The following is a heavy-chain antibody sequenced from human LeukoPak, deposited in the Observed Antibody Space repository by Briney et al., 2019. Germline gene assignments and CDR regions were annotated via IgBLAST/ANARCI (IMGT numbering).Heavy chain of an antibody. D-gene: IGHD6-19*01. J-gene: IGHJ3*01. CDR2: IFGSASKI. Sequence: GGSLRLSCTTSGFTFATYSMSWVRQAPGQGLEWVASIFGSASKIYHADSVKGLFTVSRDNSKNTLYLQMNGLRVEDTALYYCVKDRVPDSGWSFDVWGRGTMVTVSA. V-gene: IGHV3-23*01. CDR1: GFTFATYS. CDR3: VKDRVPDSGWSFDV.